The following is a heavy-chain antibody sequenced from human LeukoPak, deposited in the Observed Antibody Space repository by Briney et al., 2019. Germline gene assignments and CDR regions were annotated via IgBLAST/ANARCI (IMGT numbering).Heavy chain of an antibody. Sequence: GGSLRLSCAASGFTFSSYAMSWVRQAPGKGLEWVANIKQDGSEKYYVDSVKGRFTISRDKSNNTLYLQMNSLRDEDTAVYYCAREGGLTEGGFDYWGQGTLVTVS. CDR2: IKQDGSEK. J-gene: IGHJ4*02. V-gene: IGHV3-7*03. CDR1: GFTFSSYA. CDR3: AREGGLTEGGFDY. D-gene: IGHD1-14*01.